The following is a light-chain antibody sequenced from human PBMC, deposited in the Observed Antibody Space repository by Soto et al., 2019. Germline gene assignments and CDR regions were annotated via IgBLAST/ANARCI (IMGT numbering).Light chain of an antibody. J-gene: IGLJ2*01. Sequence: QSALTQPPSASGSPGQAVTISCTGTSSDVGRYNSVSWYQQHPGKAPKLIFYAVDKRPSGVPDRFSGSKSGNTASLTVSGLQAEDEADYYCSSFAGSNTWIFGRGTKLTVL. CDR1: SSDVGRYNS. V-gene: IGLV2-8*01. CDR2: AVD. CDR3: SSFAGSNTWI.